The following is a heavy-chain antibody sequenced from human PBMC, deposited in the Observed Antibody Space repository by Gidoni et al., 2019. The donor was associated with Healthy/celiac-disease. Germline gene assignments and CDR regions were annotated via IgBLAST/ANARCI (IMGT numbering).Heavy chain of an antibody. CDR3: ARGSVEDLWDDMGVVVAAPPYYFDY. J-gene: IGHJ4*02. CDR2: IYYSGST. V-gene: IGHV4-31*03. CDR1: GGSISSGGYY. D-gene: IGHD2-15*01. Sequence: QVQLQESGPGLVKPSQTLSLTCTVSGGSISSGGYYWSWIRQHPGKGLEWIGYIYYSGSTYYNPSLKSRVTISVDTSKNQFSLKLSSVTAADTAVYYCARGSVEDLWDDMGVVVAAPPYYFDYWGQGTLVTVSS.